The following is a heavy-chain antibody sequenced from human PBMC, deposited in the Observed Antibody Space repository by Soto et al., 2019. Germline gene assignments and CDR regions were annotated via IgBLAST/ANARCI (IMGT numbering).Heavy chain of an antibody. V-gene: IGHV2-5*01. CDR2: IYWNDDK. CDR3: ALCIAVAGTSWFDP. Sequence: QITLKESGPTLVKPTQTLTLTCTFSGFSLSTSGVGVGWIRQPPGKALEWLALIYWNDDKRYSPSLKSRLTITKDTSKNQVVLTMTNMDPVDTATYYCALCIAVAGTSWFDPWGQGTLVTVSS. CDR1: GFSLSTSGVG. J-gene: IGHJ5*02. D-gene: IGHD6-19*01.